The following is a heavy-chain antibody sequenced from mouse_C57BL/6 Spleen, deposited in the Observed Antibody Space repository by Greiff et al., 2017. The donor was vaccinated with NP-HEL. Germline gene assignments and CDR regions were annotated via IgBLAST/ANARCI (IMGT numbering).Heavy chain of an antibody. D-gene: IGHD2-3*01. CDR1: GFTFSSYG. Sequence: EVLLVESGGDLVKPGGSLKLSCAASGFTFSSYGMSWVRQTPDKRLEWVATISSGCSYTYYPDNVKGRFTFSRENAKNTLYLQLSSLKSEDTAIYYCARLVYDGPFADWGQGTLVTVSA. V-gene: IGHV5-6*01. CDR2: ISSGCSYT. CDR3: ARLVYDGPFAD. J-gene: IGHJ3*01.